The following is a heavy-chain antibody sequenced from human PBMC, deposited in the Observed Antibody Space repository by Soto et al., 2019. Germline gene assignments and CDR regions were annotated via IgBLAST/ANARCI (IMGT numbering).Heavy chain of an antibody. CDR3: AREWRIAVACSRYYYYYGMDV. V-gene: IGHV3-23*01. CDR1: GFTFSSYA. Sequence: GGSLRLSCAASGFTFSSYAMSWVRQAPGKGLEWVSAISGSGGSTYYADSVKGRFTISRDNAKNSLYLQMNSLRAEDTAVYYCAREWRIAVACSRYYYYYGMDVWGQGTTVTVSS. J-gene: IGHJ6*02. CDR2: ISGSGGST. D-gene: IGHD6-19*01.